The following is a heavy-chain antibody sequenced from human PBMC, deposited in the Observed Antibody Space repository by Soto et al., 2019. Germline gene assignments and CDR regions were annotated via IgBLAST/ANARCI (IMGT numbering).Heavy chain of an antibody. CDR1: GYTFTGYY. V-gene: IGHV1-2*04. D-gene: IGHD6-6*01. CDR3: ARSKGPSEQDY. Sequence: GASVKVSCKASGYTFTGYYMHWVRQAPGQGLEWVGWINPNSGGTNYAQKFQGWVTMTRDTSISTAYMELSRLRSDDTAVYYCARSKGPSEQDYWGQGTLVTVSS. CDR2: INPNSGGT. J-gene: IGHJ4*02.